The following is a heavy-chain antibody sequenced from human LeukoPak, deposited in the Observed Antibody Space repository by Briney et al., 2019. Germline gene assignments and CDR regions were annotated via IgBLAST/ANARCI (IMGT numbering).Heavy chain of an antibody. V-gene: IGHV4-59*01. D-gene: IGHD6-13*01. CDR1: GGSISSYY. Sequence: ASETLSLTCTVSGGSISSYYWRWIRQPPGKGLEWIGYIYYSGSTNYNPSLKSRVTISVDTSKNQFSLKLSSVTAADTAVYYCARDGPRAAAGYNWFDPWGQGTLVTVSS. J-gene: IGHJ5*02. CDR3: ARDGPRAAAGYNWFDP. CDR2: IYYSGST.